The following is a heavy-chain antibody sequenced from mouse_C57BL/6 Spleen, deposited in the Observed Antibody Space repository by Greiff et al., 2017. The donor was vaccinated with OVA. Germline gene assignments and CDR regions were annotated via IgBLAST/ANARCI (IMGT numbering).Heavy chain of an antibody. D-gene: IGHD1-1*02. CDR2: INPNNGGT. Sequence: VQLKESGPELVKPGASVKIPCKASGYTFTDYNMDWVKQSHGKSLEWIGDINPNNGGTIYNQKFKGKATLTVDKSYSTAYMELRSLTSEDTAVYYCARYGSNYWYFDVWGTGTTVTVSS. CDR1: GYTFTDYN. CDR3: ARYGSNYWYFDV. V-gene: IGHV1-18*01. J-gene: IGHJ1*03.